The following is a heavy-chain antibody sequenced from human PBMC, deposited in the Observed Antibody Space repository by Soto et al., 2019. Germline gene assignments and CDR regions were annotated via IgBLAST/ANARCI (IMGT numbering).Heavy chain of an antibody. CDR3: AKGCTNGVCLY. CDR1: GFTFSSYA. Sequence: EVQLLESGGGLVQPGGSLRLSCAASGFTFSSYAMSWVRQAPGKGLEWVSAISGSGGSTDYADSVKGRFTISRDNCKNTLYLQMNSLRAEDTAVYYCAKGCTNGVCLYWGQGTLVTVSS. V-gene: IGHV3-23*01. CDR2: ISGSGGST. D-gene: IGHD2-8*01. J-gene: IGHJ4*02.